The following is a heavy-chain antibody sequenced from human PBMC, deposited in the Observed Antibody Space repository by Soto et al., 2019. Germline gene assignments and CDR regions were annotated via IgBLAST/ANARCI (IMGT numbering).Heavy chain of an antibody. CDR1: GFTFSACN. J-gene: IGHJ4*02. Sequence: PGGSPRLSCTASGFTFSACNMYWVRQAPGKGLEWVSYVSSSGTYIYYADSVKGRFTISRDNANNSLYLQMNSLRAEDAAVYYCARQLHLGDFYLGYWGQGTGNTVST. CDR3: ARQLHLGDFYLGY. V-gene: IGHV3-21*01. D-gene: IGHD3-10*01. CDR2: VSSSGTYI.